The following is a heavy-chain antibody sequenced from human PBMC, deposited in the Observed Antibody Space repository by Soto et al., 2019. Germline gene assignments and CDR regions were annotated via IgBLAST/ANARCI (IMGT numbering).Heavy chain of an antibody. CDR1: GASVSTNSAA. CDR2: TYYRSKWYN. V-gene: IGHV6-1*01. Sequence: SQTLSLTCAISGASVSTNSAAWNWIRQSPSRGLEWLGRTYYRSKWYNDYAVSVKSRITINPDTSKNQFSLQLNSVTPEDTAVYYCARGLRIAARLGCMVVWGQGTSVTVSS. D-gene: IGHD6-6*01. J-gene: IGHJ6*02. CDR3: ARGLRIAARLGCMVV.